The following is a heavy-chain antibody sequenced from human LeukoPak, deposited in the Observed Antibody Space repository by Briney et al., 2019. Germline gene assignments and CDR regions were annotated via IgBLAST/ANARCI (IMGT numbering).Heavy chain of an antibody. J-gene: IGHJ4*02. V-gene: IGHV3-72*01. Sequence: PGGSLRLSCAASGFTFSDHFLDRVRQAPGKGLEWVGRTRNKANSYITEYAASVKGRFTISRDDSKNSLYLQMSSLKTDDTAMYYCASLRGTFGYWAQGTLVTVAS. CDR2: TRNKANSYIT. CDR3: ASLRGTFGY. CDR1: GFTFSDHF. D-gene: IGHD5-12*01.